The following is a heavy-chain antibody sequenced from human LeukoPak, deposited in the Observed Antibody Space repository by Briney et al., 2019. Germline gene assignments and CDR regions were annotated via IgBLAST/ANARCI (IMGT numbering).Heavy chain of an antibody. D-gene: IGHD6-13*01. CDR3: ARAAAGPYCYYYYGMDV. CDR1: GFTFDDCA. CDR2: ISWDGGST. J-gene: IGHJ6*04. Sequence: GGSLRLSCAASGFTFDDCAMHWVRQAPGKGLEWVSLISWDGGSTYYADSVKGRFTISRDNSKNSLYLQMNSLRAEDTALYYCARAAAGPYCYYYYGMDVWGKGTTVTVSS. V-gene: IGHV3-43D*04.